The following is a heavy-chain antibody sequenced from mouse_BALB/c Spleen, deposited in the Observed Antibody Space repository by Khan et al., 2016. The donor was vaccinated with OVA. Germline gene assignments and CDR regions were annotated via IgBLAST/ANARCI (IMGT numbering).Heavy chain of an antibody. CDR2: IYPGNSDT. D-gene: IGHD1-1*01. J-gene: IGHJ3*01. Sequence: VQLQQSGTVLARPGASVKMSCKASGYIFTSYWMHWVKQRPGQGLEWIGGIYPGNSDTSYNQKFKDKAKLTAVTSASTAYMELSSLTNEDSAVYYCTRAGYGAFAYWGQGTLVTVSA. CDR1: GYIFTSYW. CDR3: TRAGYGAFAY. V-gene: IGHV1-5*01.